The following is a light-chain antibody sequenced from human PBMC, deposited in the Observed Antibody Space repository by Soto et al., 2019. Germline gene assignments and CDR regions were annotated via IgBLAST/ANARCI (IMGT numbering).Light chain of an antibody. V-gene: IGLV1-44*01. CDR1: SSNIGSNT. CDR2: PAG. Sequence: QSVLTQPLSASASPGQRVTISCSGGSSNIGSNTVAWYQPLPGTAPPRLSFPAGQRPSGVPGRFSGSKSGTSASLAISGLQSEDEGDYYCSAWDNSLNGYVFGPGTKLTVL. CDR3: SAWDNSLNGYV. J-gene: IGLJ1*01.